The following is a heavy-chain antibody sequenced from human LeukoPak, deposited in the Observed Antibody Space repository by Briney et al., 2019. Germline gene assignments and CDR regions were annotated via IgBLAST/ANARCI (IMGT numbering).Heavy chain of an antibody. CDR3: ASQHPPLGYYYGMDV. Sequence: ASVKVSCKSSGYTFTSYGISWVRQAPGQGLEWMGWNSAYNGNTNYAQKLQGRVTMTTDTSTSTAYMELRSLRSDDTAVYYCASQHPPLGYYYGMDVWGQGTTVTVSS. J-gene: IGHJ6*02. CDR1: GYTFTSYG. V-gene: IGHV1-18*01. CDR2: NSAYNGNT.